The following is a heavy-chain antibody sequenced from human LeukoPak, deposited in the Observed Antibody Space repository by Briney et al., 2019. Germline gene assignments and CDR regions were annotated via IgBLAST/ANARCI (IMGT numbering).Heavy chain of an antibody. Sequence: PGGSLRLSCAASGFTFSSYWMSSVRQAPGKGLEWVANIKQDGSEEVYVDSVKGRFTISRDNAKNSLFLQMNTLRAEDTAVYYCARDPYSSTWSYGMDVWGQGTTVTVSS. V-gene: IGHV3-7*05. CDR1: GFTFSSYW. D-gene: IGHD6-6*01. CDR3: ARDPYSSTWSYGMDV. CDR2: IKQDGSEE. J-gene: IGHJ6*02.